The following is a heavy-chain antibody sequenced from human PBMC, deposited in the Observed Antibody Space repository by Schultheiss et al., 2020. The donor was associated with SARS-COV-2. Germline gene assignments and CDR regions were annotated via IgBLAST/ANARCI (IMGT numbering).Heavy chain of an antibody. CDR3: ASGNIVATSGSSGYYYFDY. CDR1: GYSFTSYW. CDR2: IYPGDSDT. Sequence: GESLKISCKGSGYSFTSYWIGWVRQMPGKGLEWMGIIYPGDSDTRYSPSFQGQVTISADKSISTAYLQWSSLKASDTAMYYCASGNIVATSGSSGYYYFDYWGKGTLVTVSS. V-gene: IGHV5-51*01. J-gene: IGHJ4*02. D-gene: IGHD5-12*01.